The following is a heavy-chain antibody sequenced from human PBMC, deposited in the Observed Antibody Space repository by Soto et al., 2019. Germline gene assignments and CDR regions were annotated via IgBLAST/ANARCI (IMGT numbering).Heavy chain of an antibody. V-gene: IGHV4-34*01. J-gene: IGHJ4*02. Sequence: QVQLQQWGAGLLKPSETLSLTCAVYGGSFSGYYWSWIRQPPGKGLEWIGEINHSGSTNYNPSLKRRVNISVDTSKNQFSLKLSSVTAADTAVYYCARGHYYDSSGYGSYFDYWGQGTLVTVSS. CDR1: GGSFSGYY. CDR2: INHSGST. D-gene: IGHD3-22*01. CDR3: ARGHYYDSSGYGSYFDY.